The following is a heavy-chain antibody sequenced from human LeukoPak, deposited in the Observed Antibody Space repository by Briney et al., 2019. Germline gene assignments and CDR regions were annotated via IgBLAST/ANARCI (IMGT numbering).Heavy chain of an antibody. CDR3: ATPLTVTTYTDAFDI. V-gene: IGHV3-48*03. Sequence: PGGSLRLSCAASGSTFSSYEMNWVRQAPGKGLEWVSYISSSGSTIYYADSVKGRFTISRDNAKNSLYLQMNSLRAEDTAVYYCATPLTVTTYTDAFDIWGQGTMVTVSS. J-gene: IGHJ3*02. CDR2: ISSSGSTI. CDR1: GSTFSSYE. D-gene: IGHD4-17*01.